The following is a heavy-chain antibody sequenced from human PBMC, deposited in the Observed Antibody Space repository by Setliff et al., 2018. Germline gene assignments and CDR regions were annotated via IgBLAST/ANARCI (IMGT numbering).Heavy chain of an antibody. V-gene: IGHV4-4*07. Sequence: SETLSLTCTVSGGSINNYYWSWIRQPAGKGLEWIGRVYSNVGTNFNPSLKSRVTMSVDASKNQISLSLTSVTAADTAVYYCARYPSKLPELGIYGCFDYWGQGTLVTVSS. CDR3: ARYPSKLPELGIYGCFDY. CDR2: VYSNVGT. J-gene: IGHJ4*02. CDR1: GGSINNYY. D-gene: IGHD7-27*01.